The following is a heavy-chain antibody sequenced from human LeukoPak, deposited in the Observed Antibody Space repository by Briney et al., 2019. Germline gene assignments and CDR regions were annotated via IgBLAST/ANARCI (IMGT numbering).Heavy chain of an antibody. V-gene: IGHV3-9*01. J-gene: IGHJ4*02. D-gene: IGHD2-2*01. CDR3: AKDLGGSATTV. Sequence: GGSLRLSCAASGFTFEDHVMHWVRQAPGKGLEWVSSISWSGDRVGYADAVKGRFTISRDNAKNSLFLQMNSLRVEDTALYYCAKDLGGSATTVWGQGTLVTVSS. CDR1: GFTFEDHV. CDR2: ISWSGDRV.